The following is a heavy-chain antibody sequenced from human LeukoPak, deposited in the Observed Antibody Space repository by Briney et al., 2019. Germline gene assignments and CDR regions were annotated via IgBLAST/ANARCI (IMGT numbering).Heavy chain of an antibody. Sequence: SGGSLRLSCAASGFTFSSYAMSWVRQAPGKGLEWVSAISGSGGSTYYADSVKGRFTISRDNSKNTLHLQMNSLRAEDTAVYYCAKGRGSSWYSPNDYWGQGTLVTVSS. V-gene: IGHV3-23*01. CDR2: ISGSGGST. CDR3: AKGRGSSWYSPNDY. D-gene: IGHD6-13*01. CDR1: GFTFSSYA. J-gene: IGHJ4*02.